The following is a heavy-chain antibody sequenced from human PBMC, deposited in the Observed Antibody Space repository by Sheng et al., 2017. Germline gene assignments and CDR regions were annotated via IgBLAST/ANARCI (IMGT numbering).Heavy chain of an antibody. J-gene: IGHJ4*02. CDR3: ARASRGYCTSTSCSIDY. V-gene: IGHV1-2*02. CDR2: INPNNGDT. CDR1: AYIFSGYY. D-gene: IGHD2-2*01. Sequence: QVQLVQSGAEVKEPGASVKVPCKASAYIFSGYYMHWVRQAPGQGLEWMGWINPNNGDTKSAQKFQGRVTMTTDTSINTAYMDLSRLTSDDTAIYYCARASRGYCTSTSCSIDYWGQGTLVTVSS.